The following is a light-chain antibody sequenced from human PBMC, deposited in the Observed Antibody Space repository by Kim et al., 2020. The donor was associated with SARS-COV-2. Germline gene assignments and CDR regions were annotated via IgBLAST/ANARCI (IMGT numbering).Light chain of an antibody. CDR2: DNN. V-gene: IGLV1-51*01. Sequence: QPVLTQPPSVSAAPGQKVTISCSGSSSNIGNNYVSWYQQLPGTAPKLLIYDNNKRPSGIPDRFSGSKSGTSATLGITGLQTGDEVDYYCGTWDSSLSAVVFGGGTQLTVL. CDR1: SSNIGNNY. J-gene: IGLJ2*01. CDR3: GTWDSSLSAVV.